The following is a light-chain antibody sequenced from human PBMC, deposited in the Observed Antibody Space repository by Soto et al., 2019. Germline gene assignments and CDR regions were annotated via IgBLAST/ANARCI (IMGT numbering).Light chain of an antibody. CDR3: QQYYSTPWT. V-gene: IGKV4-1*01. J-gene: IGKJ1*01. CDR1: QTILYPSNNNNY. Sequence: DIVMTQSPDSLAVSLGERATINCKSSQTILYPSNNNNYLAWYQQRPGQPPRLLFYWASTRQSGVPDRFSGSGSGPDFTLTISSLQAEDVAVYYCQQYYSTPWTFGQGTKVEIK. CDR2: WAS.